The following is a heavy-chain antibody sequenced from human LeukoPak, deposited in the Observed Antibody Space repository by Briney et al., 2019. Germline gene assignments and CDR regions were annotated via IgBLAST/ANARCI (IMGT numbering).Heavy chain of an antibody. CDR3: ARDRTYGSGSYPDY. J-gene: IGHJ4*02. CDR2: ISNDGNNK. V-gene: IGHV3-30*03. Sequence: PGGSLRLSCAASGFTVSSNYMSWVRQAPGKGLEWVAVISNDGNNKYYADSVKGRFTISRDNSKITLYLQMNSLRAEDTAVYYCARDRTYGSGSYPDYWGQGTLVTVSS. D-gene: IGHD3-10*01. CDR1: GFTVSSNY.